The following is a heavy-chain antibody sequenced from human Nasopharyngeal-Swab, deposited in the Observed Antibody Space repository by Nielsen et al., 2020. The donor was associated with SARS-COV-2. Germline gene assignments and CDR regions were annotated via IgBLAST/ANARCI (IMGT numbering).Heavy chain of an antibody. CDR3: ARIAAAELELLDY. Sequence: CQAPGKGLEWVSYISSSGSTIYYADSVKGRFTISRDNAKNSLYLQMNSLGAEDTAVYYCARIAAAELELLDYWGQGTLVTVSS. V-gene: IGHV3-11*01. D-gene: IGHD6-13*01. J-gene: IGHJ4*02. CDR2: ISSSGSTI.